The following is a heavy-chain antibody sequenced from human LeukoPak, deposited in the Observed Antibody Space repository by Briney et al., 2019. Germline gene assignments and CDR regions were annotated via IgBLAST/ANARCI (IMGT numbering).Heavy chain of an antibody. V-gene: IGHV1-46*01. J-gene: IGHJ4*02. CDR3: AREGGGSGSYFDY. Sequence: ASVKVSCKASGYTFTSYYMHWVRQAPGQGLEWMGIINPSGGSTSYAQKCQGRVTMTRDMSPSTVYMELSSLRSEDTAVYYCAREGGGSGSYFDYWGQGTLVTVSS. CDR2: INPSGGST. CDR1: GYTFTSYY. D-gene: IGHD1-26*01.